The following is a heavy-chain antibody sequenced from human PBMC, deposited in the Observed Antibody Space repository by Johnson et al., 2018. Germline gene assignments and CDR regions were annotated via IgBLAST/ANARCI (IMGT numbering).Heavy chain of an antibody. D-gene: IGHD3-10*01. CDR1: GFSFSNHV. V-gene: IGHV3-30*03. J-gene: IGHJ1*01. Sequence: QVQLVQSGGGVVQPGGSLRLSCSASGFSFSNHVMHWVRQAPGKGLEWVAVTSNDEGIKYYVDSVKGRFTISRDNSKGTLSLQMNSLRAEATAGYYCATGAISGVIYREFFQHWGQGTLVTVSS. CDR2: TSNDEGIK. CDR3: ATGAISGVIYREFFQH.